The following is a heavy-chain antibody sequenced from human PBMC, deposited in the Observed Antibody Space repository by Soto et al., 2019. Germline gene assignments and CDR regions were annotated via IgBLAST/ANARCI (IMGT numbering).Heavy chain of an antibody. CDR2: IGWNSGSI. Sequence: EVQLVESGGGLVQPGRSLRLSCAASGFTFDDYAMHWVRQAPGKGLEWVSGIGWNSGSIGYADSVKGRFTISRDNAKNSLYLQMYSLRAEDTALYYCTKHLQAWGQGTLVTVSS. J-gene: IGHJ5*02. CDR3: TKHLQA. CDR1: GFTFDDYA. V-gene: IGHV3-9*01.